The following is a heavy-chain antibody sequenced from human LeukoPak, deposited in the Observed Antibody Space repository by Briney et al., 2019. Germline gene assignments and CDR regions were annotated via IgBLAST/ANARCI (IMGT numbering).Heavy chain of an antibody. CDR3: AKDRGGVDY. CDR1: GFTFDDYS. D-gene: IGHD3-16*01. J-gene: IGHJ4*02. Sequence: GGSLRLSCVASGFTFDDYSMHWVPQGPGKGLEWVSVISWDGGSTSYADSVKGRFTISRDNSKNSLYLQMNSLRSEDSALYYCAKDRGGVDYWGQGTLVTVSS. V-gene: IGHV3-43*01. CDR2: ISWDGGST.